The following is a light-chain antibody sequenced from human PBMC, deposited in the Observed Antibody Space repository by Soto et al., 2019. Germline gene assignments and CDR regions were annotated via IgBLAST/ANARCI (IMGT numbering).Light chain of an antibody. CDR1: SSNIGAGCD. J-gene: IGLJ3*02. CDR3: QSXDNSLSGSV. V-gene: IGLV1-40*01. CDR2: SNS. Sequence: QSVLTQPPSVSGAPGQRVTISCTGSSSNIGAGCDVHWYQQLPGTAPKLLIYSNSHRPSGVPDRFSGSKSGTSASLAITGXXXXXXXXXXCQSXDNSLSGSVFGGGTKLTVL.